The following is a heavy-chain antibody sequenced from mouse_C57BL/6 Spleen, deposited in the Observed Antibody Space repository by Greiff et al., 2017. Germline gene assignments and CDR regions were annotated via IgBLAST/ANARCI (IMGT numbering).Heavy chain of an antibody. D-gene: IGHD4-1*01. Sequence: VQLQQSGAELARPGASVKMSCKASGYTFTSYTMHWVKQRPGQGLEWIGYINPSSGYTKYNQKFKDKATLTADKSSSTAYMQLSSLTSEDSAVYYCASPSWDGASWFAYWGQGTLVTVSA. V-gene: IGHV1-4*01. J-gene: IGHJ3*01. CDR2: INPSSGYT. CDR1: GYTFTSYT. CDR3: ASPSWDGASWFAY.